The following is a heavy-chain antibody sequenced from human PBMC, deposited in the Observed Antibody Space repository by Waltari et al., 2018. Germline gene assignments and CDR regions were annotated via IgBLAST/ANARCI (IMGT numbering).Heavy chain of an antibody. CDR1: GGSFSGDY. J-gene: IGHJ4*02. CDR3: ARGETGNFFFDD. CDR2: VHQSGGP. V-gene: IGHV4-34*01. D-gene: IGHD7-27*01. Sequence: QVQLQQWGAGLLEPSETLSLTCAVYGGSFSGDYWSCLRQSPGRGLQFIGEVHQSGGPNYNPSLGSRVTISLDMSKNQFSLKLTSVTAADTAMYFCARGETGNFFFDDWGQGSQVTVSS.